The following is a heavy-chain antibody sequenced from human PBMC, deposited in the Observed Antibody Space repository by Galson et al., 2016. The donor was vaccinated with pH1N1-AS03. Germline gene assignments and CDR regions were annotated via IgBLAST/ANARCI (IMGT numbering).Heavy chain of an antibody. CDR2: ISSRSSDI. V-gene: IGHV3-21*01. Sequence: SLRLSCAASGFTFSSYRVNWVRQASGKGLEWVSSISSRSSDIYYADSVKGRFTISRDNARRSLYLQMSSLRAEDTAVYYCATNIEQRYTSKWYKFDHWGPGTLVTVSS. D-gene: IGHD6-13*01. CDR1: GFTFSSYR. J-gene: IGHJ4*02. CDR3: ATNIEQRYTSKWYKFDH.